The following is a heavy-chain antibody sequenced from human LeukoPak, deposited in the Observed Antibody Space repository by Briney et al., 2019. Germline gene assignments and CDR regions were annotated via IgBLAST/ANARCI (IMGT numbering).Heavy chain of an antibody. CDR1: GFTFSDFW. CDR3: ARDGLPAARDI. J-gene: IGHJ3*02. Sequence: GGSLRLSCAVSGFTFSDFWMQWVRQVPGKGLVWVSRINGDGSTTDYADSVEGRFTISRDNAKNTLYLQMNSLRAEDTAVYYCARDGLPAARDIWGQGTMVTVSS. V-gene: IGHV3-74*01. CDR2: INGDGSTT. D-gene: IGHD6-6*01.